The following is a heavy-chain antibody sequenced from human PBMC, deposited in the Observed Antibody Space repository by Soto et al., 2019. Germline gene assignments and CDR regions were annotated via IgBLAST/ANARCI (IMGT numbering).Heavy chain of an antibody. D-gene: IGHD2-2*01. Sequence: SETLSLTCTVSGGSISSYYWSWIRQPPGKGLEWIGYIYYSGSTNYNPSLKSRVTISVDTSKNQFSLKLSSVTAADTAVYYCARDCSSTSCYQPEGDYYYYGMDVWGQGTTVTISS. CDR2: IYYSGST. CDR3: ARDCSSTSCYQPEGDYYYYGMDV. J-gene: IGHJ6*02. CDR1: GGSISSYY. V-gene: IGHV4-59*01.